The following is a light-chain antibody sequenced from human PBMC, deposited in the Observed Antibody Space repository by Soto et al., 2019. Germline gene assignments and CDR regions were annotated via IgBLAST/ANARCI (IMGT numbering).Light chain of an antibody. CDR3: GSYTSTYVRI. Sequence: QSVLTQPASVSGSPGQSITISCTGTSSDVGRYNYVSWYQQYPGRAPKLILYEVTNRPSGVSDRFSGSKFGNVASLTISGLQAADEADYYCGSYTSTYVRIFGNGTTVTV. CDR1: SSDVGRYNY. CDR2: EVT. V-gene: IGLV2-14*01. J-gene: IGLJ1*01.